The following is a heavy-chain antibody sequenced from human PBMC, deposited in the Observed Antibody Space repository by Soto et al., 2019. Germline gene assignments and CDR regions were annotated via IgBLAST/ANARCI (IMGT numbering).Heavy chain of an antibody. CDR1: GGSISSGDYY. J-gene: IGHJ3*02. CDR3: AKGGWMLFDI. D-gene: IGHD2-2*03. Sequence: PSETLSLTCTVSGGSISSGDYYWSWIRQPPGKGLEWIGYIYYSGSTYYNPSLKSRVTISLDTSKNQFSLKLNSVTAADTAVYYCAKGGWMLFDIWGQGTMVTVS. V-gene: IGHV4-30-4*02. CDR2: IYYSGST.